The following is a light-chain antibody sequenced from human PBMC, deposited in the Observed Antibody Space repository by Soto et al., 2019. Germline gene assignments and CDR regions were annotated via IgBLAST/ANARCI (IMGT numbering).Light chain of an antibody. CDR3: QQYNKWPIT. CDR1: QSVSSK. Sequence: IVMTQSPATLSVSPGERATLSCRASQSVSSKLAWFQQKPGQAPSLLIYGVSTRATGVPVRFSGSGSGTEFTLTISSLQSEDFAVYYCQQYNKWPITFGQGTRLEIK. J-gene: IGKJ5*01. V-gene: IGKV3-15*01. CDR2: GVS.